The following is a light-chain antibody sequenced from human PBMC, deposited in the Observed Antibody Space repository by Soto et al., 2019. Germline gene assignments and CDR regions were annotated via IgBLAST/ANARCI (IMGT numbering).Light chain of an antibody. Sequence: EIVLTQSPGTLSLSPGERATLSCRASQSVNNNFLAWYQQKPGQAPRLLIYDASSRATGIPDRFSGSGSGTDFTITISRLEPEDFLVYSCQQYVTSPLTFGGGTKVEIK. CDR1: QSVNNNF. J-gene: IGKJ4*01. V-gene: IGKV3-20*01. CDR2: DAS. CDR3: QQYVTSPLT.